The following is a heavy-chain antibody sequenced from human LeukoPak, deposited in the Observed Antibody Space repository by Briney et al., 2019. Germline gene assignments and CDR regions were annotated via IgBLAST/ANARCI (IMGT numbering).Heavy chain of an antibody. V-gene: IGHV1-69*06. CDR1: GGTFSSYA. Sequence: ASVKVSCKASGGTFSSYAISWVRQAPGQGLEWMGGIIPIFGTANYAQKFQGRVTITADKSTSTAYMELSSLRSDDTAVYYCARGPGGRSGYYPLEDYYYYYYMDVWGKGTTVTVSS. J-gene: IGHJ6*03. CDR3: ARGPGGRSGYYPLEDYYYYYYMDV. D-gene: IGHD3-22*01. CDR2: IIPIFGTA.